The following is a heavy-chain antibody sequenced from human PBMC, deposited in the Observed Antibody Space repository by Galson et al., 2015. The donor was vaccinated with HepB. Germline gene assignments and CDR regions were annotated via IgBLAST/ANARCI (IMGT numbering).Heavy chain of an antibody. J-gene: IGHJ4*02. D-gene: IGHD5-24*01. V-gene: IGHV5-51*01. Sequence: QSGAEVKKPGESLRISCKGFGYSFTNYWIGWVRQMPGKGLEWMGIIYPGDSDTRYSPSFQGQVTISADRSISTAYLQWSSLKASDTALYYCARLRMATIPDDFDYWGQGTLVTVSS. CDR3: ARLRMATIPDDFDY. CDR2: IYPGDSDT. CDR1: GYSFTNYW.